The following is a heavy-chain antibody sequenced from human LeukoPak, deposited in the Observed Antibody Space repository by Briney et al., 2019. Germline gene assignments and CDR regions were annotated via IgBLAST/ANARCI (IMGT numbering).Heavy chain of an antibody. CDR3: ARSTAMAEDAFDI. D-gene: IGHD5-18*01. J-gene: IGHJ3*02. CDR2: IYYSGST. Sequence: SETLSLTCAVYGGSFSGYYWSWIRQPPGKGLEWIGSIYYSGSTYYNPSLKSRVTISVDTSKNQFSLKLSSVTAADTAVYYCARSTAMAEDAFDIWGQGTMVTVSS. V-gene: IGHV4-34*01. CDR1: GGSFSGYY.